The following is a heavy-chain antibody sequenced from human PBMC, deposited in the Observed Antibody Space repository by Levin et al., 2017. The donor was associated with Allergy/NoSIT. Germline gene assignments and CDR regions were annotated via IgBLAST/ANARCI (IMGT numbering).Heavy chain of an antibody. V-gene: IGHV4-34*01. CDR1: GGSFSGYY. Sequence: SQTLSLTCAVYGGSFSGYYWSWIRQPPGKGLEWIGEINHSGSTNYNPSLKSRVTISVDTSKNQFSLKLSSVTAADTAVYYCARVGHGSGWYVGDYWGQGTLVTVSS. D-gene: IGHD6-19*01. J-gene: IGHJ4*02. CDR2: INHSGST. CDR3: ARVGHGSGWYVGDY.